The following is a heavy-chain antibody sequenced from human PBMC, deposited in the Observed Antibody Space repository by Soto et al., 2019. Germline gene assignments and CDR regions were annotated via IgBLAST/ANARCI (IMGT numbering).Heavy chain of an antibody. V-gene: IGHV3-23*01. CDR1: GFTFYNYA. D-gene: IGHD3-22*01. J-gene: IGHJ5*02. CDR3: AKGESSVSASYFDP. CDR2: ITSSGGT. Sequence: DVQLLESGGDLAQPGGSLRLSCEASGFTFYNYAMAWVRQAPGRGLEWVSGITSSGGTYYADAVKGRFTISRGNSENTLYLQMNSLRAEDTAVYYCAKGESSVSASYFDPWGQGTLVTVSS.